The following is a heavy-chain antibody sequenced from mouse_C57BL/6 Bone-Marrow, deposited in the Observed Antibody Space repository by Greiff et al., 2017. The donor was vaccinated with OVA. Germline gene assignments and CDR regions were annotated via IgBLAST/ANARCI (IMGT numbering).Heavy chain of an antibody. CDR1: GYTFTSYW. Sequence: QVQLQQPGTELVKPGASVKLSCKASGYTFTSYWMHWVKQRPGQGLEWIGNINPSNGGTNYNEKFKSKATLTVDKSSSTAYMQLSSLTSEDSAVYDCARRWGDGYFLHWYFYGWGTGTTVTVSS. V-gene: IGHV1-53*01. D-gene: IGHD2-3*01. CDR3: ARRWGDGYFLHWYFYG. CDR2: INPSNGGT. J-gene: IGHJ1*03.